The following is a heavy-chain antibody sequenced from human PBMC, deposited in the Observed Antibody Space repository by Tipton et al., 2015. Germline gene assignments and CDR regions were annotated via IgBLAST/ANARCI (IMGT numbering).Heavy chain of an antibody. CDR1: GFTFSSYG. J-gene: IGHJ4*02. V-gene: IGHV3-30*03. CDR3: ARGRSVDFDS. CDR2: ISSDGTSK. Sequence: SLRLSCSASGFTFSSYGMQWVRQAPGKGLEWVAGISSDGTSKYYVDSVKGRFTISRDNSENTLYLQMNSLRVEDTAVYYCARGRSVDFDSWGQGTLVTVSP.